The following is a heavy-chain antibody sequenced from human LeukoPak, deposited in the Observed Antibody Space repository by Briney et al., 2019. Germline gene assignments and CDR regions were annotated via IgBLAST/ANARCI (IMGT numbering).Heavy chain of an antibody. CDR3: ARGLITIFGVVEFDY. Sequence: PSETLSLTCTVSGGSISSYYWSWIRQPPGKGLEWIGYIYYSGSTNYNPSLKSRVTISVDTSKNQFSLKLSSVTAADTAVYYCARGLITIFGVVEFDYWGQGTLVTVSS. J-gene: IGHJ4*02. CDR1: GGSISSYY. D-gene: IGHD3-3*01. CDR2: IYYSGST. V-gene: IGHV4-59*01.